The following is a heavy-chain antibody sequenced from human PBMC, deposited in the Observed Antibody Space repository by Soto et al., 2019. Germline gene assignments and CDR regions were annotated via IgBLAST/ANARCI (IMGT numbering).Heavy chain of an antibody. CDR1: GYTFTNYY. J-gene: IGHJ4*02. Sequence: ASVKVSCKASGYTFTNYYMHWVRQAPGQGLEWMGVIHYSGATPTYAQKFQGRVTMARDTSTSTVYVELSSLTSEDTAVYYCARGGPDLPTIGSFDYWGQGTLVTLSS. V-gene: IGHV1-46*01. CDR2: IHYSGATP. CDR3: ARGGPDLPTIGSFDY. D-gene: IGHD3-16*01.